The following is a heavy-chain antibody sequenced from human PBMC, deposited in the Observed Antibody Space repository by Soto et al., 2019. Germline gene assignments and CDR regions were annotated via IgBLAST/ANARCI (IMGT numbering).Heavy chain of an antibody. V-gene: IGHV1-58*01. J-gene: IGHJ4*02. Sequence: SVKVSCKASGFTFTSSAVQWVRQARGQRLEWIGWIVVGSGNTNYAQKFQERVTINRDMSTGTAYMELSSLRSEDTAVYYCAANPNYYDSSGYYRSWGQGTLVTVSS. CDR1: GFTFTSSA. CDR3: AANPNYYDSSGYYRS. D-gene: IGHD3-22*01. CDR2: IVVGSGNT.